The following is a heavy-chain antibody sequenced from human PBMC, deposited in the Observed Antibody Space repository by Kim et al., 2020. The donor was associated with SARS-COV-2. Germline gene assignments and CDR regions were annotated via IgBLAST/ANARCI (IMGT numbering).Heavy chain of an antibody. D-gene: IGHD2-2*01. V-gene: IGHV4-59*08. CDR1: GDSINIFF. Sequence: SETLSLTCNVSGDSINIFFWSWIRQPPGKGLEWLGYVYDTGSTDYNPSLKSRITMSLDTSTNNLSLKLKSVTAADTAMYFCARHGDCLSTSCYGGHFDSWGQGTLVTVSS. J-gene: IGHJ4*02. CDR2: VYDTGST. CDR3: ARHGDCLSTSCYGGHFDS.